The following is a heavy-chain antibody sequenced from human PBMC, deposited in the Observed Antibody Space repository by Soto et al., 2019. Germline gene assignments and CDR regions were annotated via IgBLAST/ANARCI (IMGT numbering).Heavy chain of an antibody. V-gene: IGHV3-30-3*01. D-gene: IGHD1-26*01. Sequence: GGSVRLSCAASGFTFSSYALHWGRQAPGKGLEWVAVISYDGSNKYYADSVKGRFTISRDNSKNTLYLQMNSLRAEDTAVYYCARDISGSYYGHYFDYWGQGTLVTVSS. CDR3: ARDISGSYYGHYFDY. CDR1: GFTFSSYA. J-gene: IGHJ4*02. CDR2: ISYDGSNK.